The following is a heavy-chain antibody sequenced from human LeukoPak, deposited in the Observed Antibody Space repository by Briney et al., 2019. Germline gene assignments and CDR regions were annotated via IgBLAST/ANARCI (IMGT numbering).Heavy chain of an antibody. CDR1: GFTFSNAW. Sequence: PGGSLRLSCAASGFTFSNAWMSWLRQAPGKGVEWVGRIKSKTDGCTTEYAAPVKGRFTISRDDSKNTLYLQMNSLKTEDTAVDYSTQLIVVVPAAILGDAFDIWGQGTMITVSS. D-gene: IGHD2-2*02. J-gene: IGHJ3*02. CDR2: IKSKTDGCTT. V-gene: IGHV3-15*01. CDR3: TQLIVVVPAAILGDAFDI.